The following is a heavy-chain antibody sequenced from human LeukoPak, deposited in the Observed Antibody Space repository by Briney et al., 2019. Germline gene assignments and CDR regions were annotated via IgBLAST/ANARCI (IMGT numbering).Heavy chain of an antibody. CDR1: GGSISSGDYY. V-gene: IGHV4-30-4*08. CDR2: IYYSGST. J-gene: IGHJ4*02. D-gene: IGHD6-19*01. Sequence: SETLSLTCTVSGGSISSGDYYWSWIRQPPGKGLEWIGYIYYSGSTYYNPSLKSRVTISVDTSKNQFSLKLSSVTAADTAVYYCARLLQGWSSGLDYWGQGTLVTVSS. CDR3: ARLLQGWSSGLDY.